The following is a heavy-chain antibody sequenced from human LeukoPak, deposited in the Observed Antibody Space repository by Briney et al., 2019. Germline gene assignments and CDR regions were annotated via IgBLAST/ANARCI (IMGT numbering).Heavy chain of an antibody. CDR3: ARIPGGYSYGGPPGGMDV. Sequence: GESLKISCKGSGYSFTSYWIGWVRQMPGKGLEWMGIIYPGDSDTRYSPSFQGQVTISADKSISTAYLQWSSLEASDTAMYYCARIPGGYSYGGPPGGMDVWGQGTTVTVSS. D-gene: IGHD5-18*01. J-gene: IGHJ6*02. V-gene: IGHV5-51*01. CDR2: IYPGDSDT. CDR1: GYSFTSYW.